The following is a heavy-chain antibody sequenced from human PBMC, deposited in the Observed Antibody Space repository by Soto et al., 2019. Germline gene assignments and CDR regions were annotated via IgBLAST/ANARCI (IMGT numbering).Heavy chain of an antibody. Sequence: GGSLRLSCAVSGFTLSDVWMNWVRQAPGKGPEWVGLIKSESADGNNKYYADSVKGRFTISRDNSKSTLYLEMNSLRAEDTAVYYCARHPERIAQIGWFDPWGQGTLLTVSS. V-gene: IGHV3-30*03. D-gene: IGHD6-13*01. CDR1: GFTLSDVW. CDR2: IKSESADGNNK. CDR3: ARHPERIAQIGWFDP. J-gene: IGHJ5*02.